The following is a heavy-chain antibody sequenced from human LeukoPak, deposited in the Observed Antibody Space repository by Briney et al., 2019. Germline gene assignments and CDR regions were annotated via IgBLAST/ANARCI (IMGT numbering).Heavy chain of an antibody. CDR2: INPNSGGT. D-gene: IGHD3-16*01. V-gene: IGHV1-2*02. CDR3: ARDLRRHDYVWGSYVRAAPSILFDY. Sequence: GASVKVSCKASGYTFTGYYMHWVRQAPGQGLEWMGWINPNSGGTNYAQKFQGRVTMTKDTSISTAYMELSRLKYDDTAIYYCARDLRRHDYVWGSYVRAAPSILFDYWGQGTLVTVSS. CDR1: GYTFTGYY. J-gene: IGHJ4*02.